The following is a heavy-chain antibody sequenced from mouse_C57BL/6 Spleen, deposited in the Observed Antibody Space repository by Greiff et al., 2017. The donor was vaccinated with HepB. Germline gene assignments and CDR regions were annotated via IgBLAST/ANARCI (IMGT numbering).Heavy chain of an antibody. D-gene: IGHD1-2*01. CDR1: GFTFSSYA. Sequence: EVQVVESGGGLVKPGGSLKLSCAASGFTFSSYAMSWVRQTPEKRLEWVATISDGGSYTYYPDNVKGRFTISRDNAKNNLYLQMSHLKSEDTAMYYCARARCINYFDYWGQGTTLTVSS. J-gene: IGHJ2*01. CDR2: ISDGGSYT. V-gene: IGHV5-4*01. CDR3: ARARCINYFDY.